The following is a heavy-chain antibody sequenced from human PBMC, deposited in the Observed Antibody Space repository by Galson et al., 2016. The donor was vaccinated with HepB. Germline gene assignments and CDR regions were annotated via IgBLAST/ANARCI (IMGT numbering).Heavy chain of an antibody. J-gene: IGHJ3*02. CDR2: IKQDGSVK. Sequence: SLRLSCAASGFTFSSHWMSWVRQAPGKGLEWVANIKQDGSVKYYVDSVKGRFSISRDNGKDSLYLQMNSLRAEDTALYYCARFDYGDYNDAFDIWGQGTMVTVSS. CDR3: ARFDYGDYNDAFDI. CDR1: GFTFSSHW. V-gene: IGHV3-7*01. D-gene: IGHD4-17*01.